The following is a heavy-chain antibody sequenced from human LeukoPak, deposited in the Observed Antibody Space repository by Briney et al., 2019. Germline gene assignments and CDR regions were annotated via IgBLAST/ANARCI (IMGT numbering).Heavy chain of an antibody. V-gene: IGHV3-73*01. Sequence: GGSLRLSCAASGFTFSGSAMHWVRQASGRGPEWVGRIRSKVNSYATAYAASVKGRFISRDDSKNTAYLQMNSLKTEDTAVYYCAGPYDGSGYAFDYWGRGTLVTVSS. CDR1: GFTFSGSA. J-gene: IGHJ4*02. CDR2: IRSKVNSYAT. CDR3: AGPYDGSGYAFDY. D-gene: IGHD3-22*01.